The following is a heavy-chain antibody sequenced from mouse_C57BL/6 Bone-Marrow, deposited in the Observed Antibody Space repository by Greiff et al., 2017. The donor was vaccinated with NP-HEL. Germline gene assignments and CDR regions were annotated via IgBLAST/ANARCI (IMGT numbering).Heavy chain of an antibody. CDR3: ARHRGAGYFDY. CDR2: ISNGGGST. CDR1: GFTFSDYY. J-gene: IGHJ2*01. Sequence: EVMLVESGGGLVQPGGSLELSCAASGFTFSDYYMYWVRQTPEKRLEWVAYISNGGGSTYYPDTVKGRFTISRDNAKNTLYLQMSRLKSEDTAMYYCARHRGAGYFDYWGQGTTLTVSS. D-gene: IGHD6-1*01. V-gene: IGHV5-12*01.